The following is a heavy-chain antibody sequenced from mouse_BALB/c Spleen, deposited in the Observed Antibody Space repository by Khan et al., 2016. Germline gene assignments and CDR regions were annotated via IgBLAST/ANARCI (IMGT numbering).Heavy chain of an antibody. V-gene: IGHV3-2*02. Sequence: EVKLEESGPGLVKPSQSLSLTCTVTGYSITSDYAWNWIRQFPGNKLEWMGYISYSGSTSYNPSLKSRISITRDTSKNQFILQLNSVTTEDTATYFCAISLRQRNWFAYWGQGTLVTVSA. CDR2: ISYSGST. D-gene: IGHD2-12*01. CDR3: AISLRQRNWFAY. J-gene: IGHJ3*01. CDR1: GYSITSDYA.